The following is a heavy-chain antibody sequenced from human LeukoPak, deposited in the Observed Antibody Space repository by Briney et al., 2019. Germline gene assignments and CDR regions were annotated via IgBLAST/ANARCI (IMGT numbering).Heavy chain of an antibody. CDR3: AGGRTDIVVVPATLRNYYFDY. CDR1: GYSLTDYA. J-gene: IGHJ4*02. CDR2: IMPMFGKT. V-gene: IGHV1-69*06. D-gene: IGHD2-2*01. Sequence: VASVKVSCKASGYSLTDYAMNWVRQAPGQGLEWMGGIMPMFGKTNYAQKFQGRVTTTADKATSTAYMELSSLRSEDTAVYYCAGGRTDIVVVPATLRNYYFDYWGQGTLVTVSS.